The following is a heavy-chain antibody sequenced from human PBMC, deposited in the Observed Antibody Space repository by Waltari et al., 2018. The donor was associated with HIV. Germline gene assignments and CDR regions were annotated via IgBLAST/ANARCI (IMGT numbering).Heavy chain of an antibody. Sequence: QVLLQESGPGLVTPSETLSLTCRVSGGSLRAHYSSWIRQSPATGLEWIGYIYSNGNTNYNPSLKSRVTMSVASSKSKFSLRLSSVTAADTAIYYCARGPIMTAGNFYNGFDVWGRGTTVTVSS. CDR3: ARGPIMTAGNFYNGFDV. CDR2: IYSNGNT. V-gene: IGHV4-59*11. J-gene: IGHJ6*02. CDR1: GGSLRAHY. D-gene: IGHD2-21*02.